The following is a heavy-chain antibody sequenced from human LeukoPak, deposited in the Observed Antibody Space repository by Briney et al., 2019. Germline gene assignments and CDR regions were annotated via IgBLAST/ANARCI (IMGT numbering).Heavy chain of an antibody. J-gene: IGHJ4*02. CDR3: ARGLLWFGELSLDY. CDR2: INHSGST. V-gene: IGHV4-34*01. CDR1: GGSFSGYY. Sequence: SETLSLTCAVYGGSFSGYYWSWIRQPPGKGLEWIGEINHSGSTNYNPSLKSRVTISVDTSENQFSLKLSSVTAADTAVYYCARGLLWFGELSLDYWGQGTLVTVSS. D-gene: IGHD3-10*01.